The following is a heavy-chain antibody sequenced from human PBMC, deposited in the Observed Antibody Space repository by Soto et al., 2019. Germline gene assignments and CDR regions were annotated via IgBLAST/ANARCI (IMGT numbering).Heavy chain of an antibody. J-gene: IGHJ4*02. V-gene: IGHV3-73*01. CDR2: IRSKADNYAT. CDR3: LRGGDPLFDS. D-gene: IGHD2-21*01. CDR1: GFTFSGSV. Sequence: GGSLRLSCAASGFTFSGSVMHWVRQASGKGLEWVGRIRSKADNYATAYAASVNGRFTISRDDSRNTAYLQMNSLKADDTAVYYCLRGGDPLFDSWDQGTLVTVSS.